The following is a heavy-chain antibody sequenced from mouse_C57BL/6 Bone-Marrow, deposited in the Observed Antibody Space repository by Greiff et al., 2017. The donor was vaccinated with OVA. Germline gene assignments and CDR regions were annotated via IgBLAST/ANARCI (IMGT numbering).Heavy chain of an antibody. V-gene: IGHV1-55*01. CDR3: AIQDSNYCGSRRYFDY. Sequence: VQLQQPGAELVKPGASVKMSCKASGYTFTSYWITWVKQRPGQGLEWIGDIYPGSGSTNYNEKFKSKATLTVDTSSSTAYLQLSSLTSEDSAVYYCAIQDSNYCGSRRYFDYWGQGTTLTVSS. CDR1: GYTFTSYW. D-gene: IGHD1-1*01. J-gene: IGHJ2*01. CDR2: IYPGSGST.